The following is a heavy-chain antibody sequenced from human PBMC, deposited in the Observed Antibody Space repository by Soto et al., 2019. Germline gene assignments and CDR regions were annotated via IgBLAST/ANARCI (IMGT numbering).Heavy chain of an antibody. CDR2: ISAYNGNT. CDR1: GYTFTSYG. D-gene: IGHD2-21*02. J-gene: IGHJ6*02. V-gene: IGHV1-18*01. CDR3: ARDAYCGGDCYSLGYYYYGMDV. Sequence: QVQLVQSGAEVKKPGASVKVSCKASGYTFTSYGISWVRQAPGQGLEWMGWISAYNGNTNYAQKLQGRVTMTTDTSTSTAYMELRSLRSDDTAVYYWARDAYCGGDCYSLGYYYYGMDVWGQGTTVTVSS.